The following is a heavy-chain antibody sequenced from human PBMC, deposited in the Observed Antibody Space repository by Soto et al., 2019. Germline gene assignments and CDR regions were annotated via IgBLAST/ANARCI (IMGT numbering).Heavy chain of an antibody. J-gene: IGHJ6*03. Sequence: GGSLRLSCAASGFTFDDYAMHWVRQAPGKGLEWVSGISWNSGSIGYADSVKGRFTISRDNAKNSLYLQMNSLRAEDTALYYCAKGRAAHYYYYYYMDVWGKGTTVTVSS. V-gene: IGHV3-9*01. CDR2: ISWNSGSI. D-gene: IGHD2-15*01. CDR3: AKGRAAHYYYYYYMDV. CDR1: GFTFDDYA.